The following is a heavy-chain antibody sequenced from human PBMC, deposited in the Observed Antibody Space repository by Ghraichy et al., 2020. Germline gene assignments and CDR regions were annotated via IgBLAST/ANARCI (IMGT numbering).Heavy chain of an antibody. D-gene: IGHD4-11*01. Sequence: SETLSLTCTVSGGSISSSSYYWGWIRQPPGKGLEWIGSIYYSGSTYYNPSLKSRVTISVDTSKNQFSLKLSSVTAADTAVYYCATNFYSSGLDDAFDIWGKGTMVTVSS. CDR3: ATNFYSSGLDDAFDI. CDR1: GGSISSSSYY. CDR2: IYYSGST. J-gene: IGHJ3*02. V-gene: IGHV4-39*01.